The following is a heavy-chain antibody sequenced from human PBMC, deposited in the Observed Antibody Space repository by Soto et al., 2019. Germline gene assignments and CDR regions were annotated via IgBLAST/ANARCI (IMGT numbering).Heavy chain of an antibody. V-gene: IGHV3-48*03. CDR1: GFTFSSYE. CDR3: ARVRVWFGELSGAFDI. D-gene: IGHD3-10*01. J-gene: IGHJ3*02. Sequence: PGGSLRLSCAASGFTFSSYEMNWVRQAPGEGLEWVSYISSSGSTIYYADSVKGRFTISRDNAKNSLYLQMNSLRAEDTAVYYCARVRVWFGELSGAFDIWGQGTMVTVSS. CDR2: ISSSGSTI.